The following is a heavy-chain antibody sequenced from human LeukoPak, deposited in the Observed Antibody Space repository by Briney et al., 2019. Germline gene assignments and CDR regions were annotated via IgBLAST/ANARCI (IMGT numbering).Heavy chain of an antibody. J-gene: IGHJ4*02. CDR3: AKGRAAAYYFDY. V-gene: IGHV3-23*01. CDR2: ISGSGGST. D-gene: IGHD2-2*01. CDR1: GFTFTSYP. Sequence: GGSLRLSCAASGFTFTSYPMSWVRQAPGKGLEWVSSISGSGGSTYYADSVKDRFTISRDNSNNTLYLQMNSLRAEDTAVYYCAKGRAAAYYFDYWGQGTLVTVSS.